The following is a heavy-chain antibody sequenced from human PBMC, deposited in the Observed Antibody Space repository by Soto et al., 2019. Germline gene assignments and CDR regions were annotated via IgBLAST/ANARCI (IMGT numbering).Heavy chain of an antibody. V-gene: IGHV3-23*01. J-gene: IGHJ3*02. CDR3: AKEGFSWGPWDRFAFDI. D-gene: IGHD1-26*01. Sequence: LSLTCAASGFTFSSYAMSWVRQAPGKGLEWVSAISGSGGSTYYADSVKGRFTISRDNSKNTLYLQMNSLRAEDTAVYYCAKEGFSWGPWDRFAFDIWGQGTMVTVSS. CDR1: GFTFSSYA. CDR2: ISGSGGST.